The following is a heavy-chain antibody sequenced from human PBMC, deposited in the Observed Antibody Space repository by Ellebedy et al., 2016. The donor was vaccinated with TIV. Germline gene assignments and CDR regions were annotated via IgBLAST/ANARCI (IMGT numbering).Heavy chain of an antibody. J-gene: IGHJ2*01. D-gene: IGHD6-19*01. CDR2: ISSDGSHK. Sequence: PGGSLRLSCAASGFTFSNCPMHWVRQAPGKGLEWVAVISSDGSHKYYADSVKGRFIISRDNSKNTLYVQMNSLRIEDTAVYFCAREISGVGSWYFDFWGRGTLATVSS. V-gene: IGHV3-30*04. CDR1: GFTFSNCP. CDR3: AREISGVGSWYFDF.